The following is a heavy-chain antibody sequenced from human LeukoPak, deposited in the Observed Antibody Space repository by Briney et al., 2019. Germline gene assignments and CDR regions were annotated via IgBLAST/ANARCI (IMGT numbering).Heavy chain of an antibody. J-gene: IGHJ5*02. CDR2: VRFDGSNK. CDR3: AKDGGYSTSPNWFDP. CDR1: GFTFSHYG. D-gene: IGHD6-13*01. Sequence: GGSLRLSCAASGFTFSHYGMHWVCQAPGKGLEWVAFVRFDGSNKYHTDSVKGRFSISRDNSKNTLYLQMNSLRTEDTALYYCAKDGGYSTSPNWFDPWGQGTLVTVSS. V-gene: IGHV3-30*02.